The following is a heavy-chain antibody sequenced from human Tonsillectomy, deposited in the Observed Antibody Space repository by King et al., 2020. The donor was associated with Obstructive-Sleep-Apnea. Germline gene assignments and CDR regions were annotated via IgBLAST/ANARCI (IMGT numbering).Heavy chain of an antibody. CDR1: GFTLSDYA. J-gene: IGHJ6*02. CDR2: ISASGHAT. V-gene: IGHV3-23*04. D-gene: IGHD2-2*01. Sequence: VQLVESGRGLVQPGGSLRLSCEGSGFTLSDYAINWVRQAPGRGLEWVSSISASGHATHYADSVKGRFSISRDNFDNTLHLQTNSLRAEDTAVYFCARVALGGYCASTSCRAYGMDVWGQGTTLTVSS. CDR3: ARVALGGYCASTSCRAYGMDV.